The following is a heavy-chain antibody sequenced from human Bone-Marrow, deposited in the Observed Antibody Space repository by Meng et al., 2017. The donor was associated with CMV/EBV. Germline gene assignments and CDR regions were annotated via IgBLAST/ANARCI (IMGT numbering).Heavy chain of an antibody. CDR1: GYTFTSYY. D-gene: IGHD6-6*01. J-gene: IGHJ6*02. CDR3: ARGLAARRYYYYGMDV. CDR2: INPSGGST. Sequence: ASVKVSCKASGYTFTSYYMHWVRQAPGQGLEWMGIINPSGGSTSYAQKFQGRVTMTRDTSTSTVYMELSSMTAADTAVYYCARGLAARRYYYYGMDVWGQGTTVTVSS. V-gene: IGHV1-46*01.